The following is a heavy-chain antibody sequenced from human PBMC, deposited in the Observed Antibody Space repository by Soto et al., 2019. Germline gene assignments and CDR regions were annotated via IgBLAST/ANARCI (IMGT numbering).Heavy chain of an antibody. CDR1: GFFLRDFG. CDR2: IWYDGSNT. V-gene: IGHV3-33*01. CDR3: AISIAGKWHPFDF. D-gene: IGHD1-1*01. J-gene: IGHJ4*01. Sequence: GGSLRLSCVASGFFLRDFGMHWVRQAPGKGLEWVSVIWYDGSNTYQGESVKGRFTMSRDISKNTLYLQMDSLRPEDTAVYYCAISIAGKWHPFDFWGKGTPVPVSS.